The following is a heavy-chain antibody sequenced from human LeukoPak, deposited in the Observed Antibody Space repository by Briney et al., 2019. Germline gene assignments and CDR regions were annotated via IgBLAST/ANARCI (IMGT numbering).Heavy chain of an antibody. CDR1: GFTFSSYA. CDR2: ISYDGSNK. Sequence: PGGSLRLSCAASGFTFSSYAMHWVRQAPGKGLEWVAVISYDGSNKYYADSVKGRFTISRDNSKNTLYLQMNSLRAEDTAVYYCAKTHASGNFGDYWGQGTLVTVSS. CDR3: AKTHASGNFGDY. J-gene: IGHJ4*02. D-gene: IGHD3-10*01. V-gene: IGHV3-30-3*02.